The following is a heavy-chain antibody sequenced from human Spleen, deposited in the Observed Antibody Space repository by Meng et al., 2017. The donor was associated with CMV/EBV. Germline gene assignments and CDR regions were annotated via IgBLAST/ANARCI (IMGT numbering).Heavy chain of an antibody. V-gene: IGHV3-7*01. D-gene: IGHD3-16*01. CDR3: ARDLWGLGEPDF. CDR1: GFIFSSYW. CDR2: MKQDGSKK. Sequence: LSCGGFGFIFSSYWMMGVRQAPGKGLEWVDNMKQDGSKKKYVDSVRGRFTISRDNAKNSLYLQMNSLRAEDTAVYYCARDLWGLGEPDFWGQGTLVTVSS. J-gene: IGHJ4*02.